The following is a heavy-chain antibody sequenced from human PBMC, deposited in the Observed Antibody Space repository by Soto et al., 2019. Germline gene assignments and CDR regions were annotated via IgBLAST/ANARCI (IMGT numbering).Heavy chain of an antibody. CDR3: ARVHVMVVAGSTFDY. CDR2: IYHGGTT. CDR1: GYSISGGSY. V-gene: IGHV4-38-2*02. D-gene: IGHD6-19*01. J-gene: IGHJ4*01. Sequence: SETLSLTCTVSGYSISGGSYWAWIRQPPGKGPEWIASIYHGGTTFYNPSLKSRITISVDTSNNQFSLKLTSVTAADTAVYYCARVHVMVVAGSTFDYWGHGTLVTVSS.